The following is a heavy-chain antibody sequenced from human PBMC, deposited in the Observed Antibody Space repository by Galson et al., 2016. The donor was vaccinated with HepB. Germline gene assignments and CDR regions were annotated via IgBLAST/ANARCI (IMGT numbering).Heavy chain of an antibody. CDR1: GFSLSTSGAG. CDR2: IYWDDDK. D-gene: IGHD6-19*01. V-gene: IGHV2-5*02. J-gene: IGHJ4*02. Sequence: PALVKPTQTLTLTCTFSGFSLSTSGAGVGWIRQPPGKALEWLALIYWDDDKRYSPSLRSRLTITKGTSNNQVVLTMTNMDPVDTATYYCAHRRCYSSGCHRFDYWGQGTLVTVSS. CDR3: AHRRCYSSGCHRFDY.